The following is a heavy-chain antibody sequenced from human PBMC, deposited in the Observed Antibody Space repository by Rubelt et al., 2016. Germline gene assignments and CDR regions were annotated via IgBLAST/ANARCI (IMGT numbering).Heavy chain of an antibody. Sequence: QVQLVQSGAEVKKPGSSVKVSCKASGGTFSSYAISWVRQAPGQGLEWMGRIIPILGIANDAQEFQGRGTITADKSTRTAYMELSSLRSDDTAVYYCARTLTWIQLSDFDYWGQGTLVTVSS. V-gene: IGHV1-69*04. CDR1: GGTFSSYA. CDR2: IIPILGIA. D-gene: IGHD5-18*01. J-gene: IGHJ4*02. CDR3: ARTLTWIQLSDFDY.